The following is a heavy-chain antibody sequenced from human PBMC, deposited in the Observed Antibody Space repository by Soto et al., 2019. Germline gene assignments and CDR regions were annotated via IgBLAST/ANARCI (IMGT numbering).Heavy chain of an antibody. CDR1: GYTFTSYG. D-gene: IGHD4-17*01. J-gene: IGHJ4*02. CDR3: ARDGAVTTGDILRY. V-gene: IGHV1-18*01. Sequence: ASVKVSCKASGYTFTSYGISWVRQAPGQGLEWRGWISAYNGNKNYAQKRQARVTKTTDTSTSTAYMELRSLRSDDTAVYYCARDGAVTTGDILRYWGQGTLVTVSS. CDR2: ISAYNGNK.